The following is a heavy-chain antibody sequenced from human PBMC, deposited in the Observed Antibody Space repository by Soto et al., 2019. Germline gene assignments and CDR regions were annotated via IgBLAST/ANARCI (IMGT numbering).Heavy chain of an antibody. V-gene: IGHV4-31*03. CDR1: GGSISTGGYY. CDR3: ARSVFP. Sequence: QVQLQEAGPGLVKPSQTLSLTCTVSGGSISTGGYYWNWIRQHPGKGLEWIGYFYYSVSTYYNPSLKSRVTISENTSKNQFSLKLSSVTAADTAVYYCARSVFPWGQGTLVTVSS. J-gene: IGHJ5*02. CDR2: FYYSVST.